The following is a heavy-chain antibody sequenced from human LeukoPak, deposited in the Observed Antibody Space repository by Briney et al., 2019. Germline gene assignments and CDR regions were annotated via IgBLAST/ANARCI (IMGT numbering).Heavy chain of an antibody. CDR3: ARGYDSSGYPAAFDY. CDR2: ISSNGGST. J-gene: IGHJ4*02. CDR1: GFTFSGYA. D-gene: IGHD3-22*01. Sequence: QSGGSLRLSCAASGFTFSGYAMHWVRQAPGKGLEYVSAISSNGGSTYYANSVKGRFTISRDNSKNTLYLQMGSLRAEDMAVYYCARGYDSSGYPAAFDYWGQGTLVTVSS. V-gene: IGHV3-64*01.